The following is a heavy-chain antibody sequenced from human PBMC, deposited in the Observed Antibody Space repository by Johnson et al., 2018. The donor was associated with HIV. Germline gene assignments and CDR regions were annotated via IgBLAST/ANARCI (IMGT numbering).Heavy chain of an antibody. CDR3: AKDFDYYDSSGYYGDI. J-gene: IGHJ3*02. Sequence: QVQLVESGGGLVKPGGSLRLSCAASGFTFSDYYMSWIRQAPGKGLEWVSYISSSGSTIYYADSVKGRFTISRDNAKNALYLQMNSLRAEDTAVYYCAKDFDYYDSSGYYGDIWGQGTMVTVSS. D-gene: IGHD3-22*01. CDR2: ISSSGSTI. CDR1: GFTFSDYY. V-gene: IGHV3-11*04.